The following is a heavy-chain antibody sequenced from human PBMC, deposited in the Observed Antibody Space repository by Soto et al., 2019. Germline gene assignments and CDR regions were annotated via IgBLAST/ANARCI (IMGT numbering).Heavy chain of an antibody. V-gene: IGHV3-7*01. Sequence: EVQLVESGGGLVQPGGSLRLSCETSGFTFSNYWMTWVRQAPEKGLEWVANIKKDGSQKNFVDSVKGRFTISRDNAKNSLYLQMDSLRVEDTAIYYCVKEIASAQWGQGTLVTVYS. J-gene: IGHJ4*02. CDR2: IKKDGSQK. CDR3: VKEIASAQ. D-gene: IGHD6-25*01. CDR1: GFTFSNYW.